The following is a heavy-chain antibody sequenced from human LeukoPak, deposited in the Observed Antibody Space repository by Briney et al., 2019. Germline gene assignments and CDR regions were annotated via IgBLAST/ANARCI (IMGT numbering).Heavy chain of an antibody. J-gene: IGHJ4*02. CDR1: GFTFRNHW. CDR3: ARDQRVTGRPDIDY. D-gene: IGHD6-6*01. CDR2: ISSDGSST. V-gene: IGHV3-74*03. Sequence: GGSLRLSCAASGFTFRNHWMHWIRQTPGKGLVWVSRISSDGSSTTYADSVKGRFTISRDNAKNTLYLQMNNLRAEDTAMYYCARDQRVTGRPDIDYWGQGTLVIVSS.